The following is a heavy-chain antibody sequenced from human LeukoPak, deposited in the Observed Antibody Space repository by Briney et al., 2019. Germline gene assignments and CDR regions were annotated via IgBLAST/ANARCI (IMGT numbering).Heavy chain of an antibody. CDR2: ISGYNGNP. CDR3: ARRTYSSSSSIFDY. J-gene: IGHJ4*02. CDR1: GYTFTSYG. D-gene: IGHD6-6*01. V-gene: IGHV1-18*01. Sequence: APVKVSCKASGYTFTSYGISWVRQAPGQGLEWMGWISGYNGNPNYAQKLQGRVTMTTDTSTSTAYMELRSLRSDDTAVYYCARRTYSSSSSIFDYWGQGTLVTVSS.